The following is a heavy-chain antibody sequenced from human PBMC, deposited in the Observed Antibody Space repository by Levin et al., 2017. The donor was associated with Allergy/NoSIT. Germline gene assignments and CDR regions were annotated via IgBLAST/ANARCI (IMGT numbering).Heavy chain of an antibody. D-gene: IGHD6-13*01. J-gene: IGHJ5*02. CDR2: IYYSGNT. Sequence: SKTLSLTCTVSGGSISSSSYYWGWIRQPPGKGLEWIGSIYYSGNTYYNPSLMSRVTISVDTSKNQFSLKLSSVTATDTAVYYCARQPGYSSSWYNWFDPWGQGTLVTVSS. CDR1: GGSISSSSYY. CDR3: ARQPGYSSSWYNWFDP. V-gene: IGHV4-39*01.